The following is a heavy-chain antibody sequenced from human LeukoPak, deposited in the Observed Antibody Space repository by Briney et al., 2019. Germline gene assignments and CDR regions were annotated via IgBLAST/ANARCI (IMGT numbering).Heavy chain of an antibody. V-gene: IGHV3-23*01. D-gene: IGHD2-21*02. Sequence: GGSLRLSCVASGFAFSAFAISWVRQAPGKGLEWASAVSGSGGRTFYADSVRGRFTISRDNSKKTVFLQMDSLRAEDTAVYYCAKGGAAMTDAPHGDVVTTTLDGFDIWGQGTMVTVSS. CDR3: AKGGAAMTDAPHGDVVTTTLDGFDI. CDR2: VSGSGGRT. CDR1: GFAFSAFA. J-gene: IGHJ3*02.